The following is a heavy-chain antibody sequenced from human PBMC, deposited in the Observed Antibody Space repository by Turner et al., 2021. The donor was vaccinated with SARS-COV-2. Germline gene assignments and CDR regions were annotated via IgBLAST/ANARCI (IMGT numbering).Heavy chain of an antibody. CDR2: IFSDGDIT. CDR1: GFIFRNYA. D-gene: IGHD2-2*01. CDR3: AKTRGPVAFHPDS. V-gene: IGHV3-23*01. Sequence: EVQVLGSGGTLVQPGGSLRLSCAVSGFIFRNYAMTWVRQAPGRGLEWVCSIFSDGDITYYADSVKGRFTISRDDSKSTVSLQMNSLRAEDTALYYCAKTRGPVAFHPDSWGQGTLVTVSS. J-gene: IGHJ4*02.